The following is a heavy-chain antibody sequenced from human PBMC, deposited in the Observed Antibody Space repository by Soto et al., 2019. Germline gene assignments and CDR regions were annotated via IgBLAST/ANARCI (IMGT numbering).Heavy chain of an antibody. D-gene: IGHD6-13*01. CDR3: AKAAGYSSSWYYAY. V-gene: IGHV3-23*01. CDR1: GFTFSSYA. J-gene: IGHJ4*02. CDR2: ISGSGGST. Sequence: PGGSLRLSCAASGFTFSSYAMSWVRQAPGKGLEWVSAISGSGGSTYYADSVKGRFTIPRDNSKNTLYLQMNSLRAEDTAVYYCAKAAGYSSSWYYAYWGQGTLVTVSS.